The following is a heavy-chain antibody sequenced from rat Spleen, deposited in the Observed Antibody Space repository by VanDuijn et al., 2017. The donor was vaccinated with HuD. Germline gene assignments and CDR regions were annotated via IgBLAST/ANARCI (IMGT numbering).Heavy chain of an antibody. V-gene: IGHV5-58*01. Sequence: EVQLVESGGGLVQPGRSLKLSCVASGFTFSRYWMYWIRQAPGKGLEWISSINIDGGGTYYPDSVKGRFTISRDNAKSTLYLQMDSLRSEDTATYYCARQGNNFWYFDFWGPGTMVTVSS. CDR1: GFTFSRYW. D-gene: IGHD1-11*01. J-gene: IGHJ1*01. CDR2: INIDGGGT. CDR3: ARQGNNFWYFDF.